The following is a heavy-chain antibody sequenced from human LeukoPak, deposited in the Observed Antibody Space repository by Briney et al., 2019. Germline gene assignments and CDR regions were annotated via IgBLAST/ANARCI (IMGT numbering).Heavy chain of an antibody. CDR3: AREEAARPENFFDY. D-gene: IGHD6-6*01. J-gene: IGHJ4*02. CDR1: GGSISSYY. CDR2: INHSGST. V-gene: IGHV4-34*01. Sequence: SETLSLTCTVSGGSISSYYWSWIRQPPGKGLEWIGEINHSGSTNYNPSLKSRVTISVDTSKNQFSLKLSSVTAADTAVYYCAREEAARPENFFDYWGQGTLVTVSS.